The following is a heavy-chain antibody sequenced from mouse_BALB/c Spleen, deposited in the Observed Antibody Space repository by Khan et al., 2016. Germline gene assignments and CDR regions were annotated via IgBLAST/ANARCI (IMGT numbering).Heavy chain of an antibody. CDR2: INTYTGEP. Sequence: QIQLVQSGPELKKPGETVKISCKASGYTFTNYGMNWVKQAPGKGLKWMGWINTYTGEPTYADDFKGRFAFSLETSASTVYLQINNLKNEDMATXSCARQYYSNHAMDYWGQGTSVTVSS. CDR1: GYTFTNYG. D-gene: IGHD2-5*01. J-gene: IGHJ4*01. CDR3: ARQYYSNHAMDY. V-gene: IGHV9-1*02.